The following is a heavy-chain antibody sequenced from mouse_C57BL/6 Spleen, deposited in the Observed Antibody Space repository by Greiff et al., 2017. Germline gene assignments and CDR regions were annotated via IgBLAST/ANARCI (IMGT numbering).Heavy chain of an antibody. V-gene: IGHV1-76*01. J-gene: IGHJ2*01. CDR2: IYPGSGNT. CDR1: GYTFTDYY. Sequence: VQLQQSGAELVRPGASVKLSCKASGYTFTDYYINWVKQRPGQGLEWIARIYPGSGNTYYNEKFKGKATLTAEKSSSTAYMQLSSLTSEDSAVYFCARDYYGSSYYLDYWGQGTTLTVSS. D-gene: IGHD1-1*01. CDR3: ARDYYGSSYYLDY.